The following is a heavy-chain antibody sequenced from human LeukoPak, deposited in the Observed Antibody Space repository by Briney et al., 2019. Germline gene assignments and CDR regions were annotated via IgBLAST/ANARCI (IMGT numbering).Heavy chain of an antibody. Sequence: HGESLKISCKGSGYSFTSYWIGWVRQMPGKGLEWMGIIYPGDSDTRYSPSFQGQVTISADKSISTAYLQWSSLKASDTAMHYCARREGDYYGSGSYYEPWGQGTLVTVSS. D-gene: IGHD3-10*01. CDR2: IYPGDSDT. CDR3: ARREGDYYGSGSYYEP. V-gene: IGHV5-51*01. J-gene: IGHJ5*02. CDR1: GYSFTSYW.